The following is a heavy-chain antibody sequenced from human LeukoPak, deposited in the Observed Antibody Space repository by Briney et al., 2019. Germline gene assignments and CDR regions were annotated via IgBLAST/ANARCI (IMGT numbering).Heavy chain of an antibody. CDR2: IGTAGDT. V-gene: IGHV3-13*04. CDR3: AGAGDLGNYFDY. D-gene: IGHD1-26*01. Sequence: GGSLRLSCAASGFTFSSYDMHWVRQATGKGLEWVSAIGTAGDTYYPGSVKGRFTVSRENAKNSLYLQMNSLRAGDTAVYYCAGAGDLGNYFDYWGQGTLVTVSS. CDR1: GFTFSSYD. J-gene: IGHJ4*02.